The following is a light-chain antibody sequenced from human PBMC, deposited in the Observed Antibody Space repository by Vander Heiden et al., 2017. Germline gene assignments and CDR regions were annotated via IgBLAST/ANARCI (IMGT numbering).Light chain of an antibody. J-gene: IGLJ3*02. CDR1: SSNTGSNT. V-gene: IGLV1-44*01. CDR3: AAWDDSRNGWV. CDR2: SNN. Sequence: QSVLTQPPSASGTPGQRVTISCSGSSSNTGSNTVNWYQQLPGTAPKLLIYSNNQRPSGVPDRFSGSKSGTSASLAISGLQSEDEADYYCAAWDDSRNGWVFGGGTKLTVL.